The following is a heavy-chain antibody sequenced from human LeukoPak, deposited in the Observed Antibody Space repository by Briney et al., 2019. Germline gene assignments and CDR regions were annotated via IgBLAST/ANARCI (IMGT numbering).Heavy chain of an antibody. CDR2: ISAYNGNT. D-gene: IGHD2/OR15-2a*01. V-gene: IGHV1-18*01. Sequence: ASVKVSCKASGYTFTSYGISWVRQAPGQGLEWMGWISAYNGNTNYAQKLQGRVTMTTDTSTSTAYMELRSLRSDDTAVYYCAREVVIATPYYYGMDVWGQGTTVTVSS. CDR3: AREVVIATPYYYGMDV. J-gene: IGHJ6*02. CDR1: GYTFTSYG.